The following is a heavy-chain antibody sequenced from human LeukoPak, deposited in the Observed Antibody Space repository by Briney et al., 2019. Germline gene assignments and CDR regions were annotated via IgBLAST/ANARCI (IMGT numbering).Heavy chain of an antibody. D-gene: IGHD3-3*01. CDR1: GYSINSGYY. Sequence: SETLSLNCAVSGYSINSGYYGGWIREPPGKGLEWIGSIYHSGSTYYNPYLKSPVTISDDTSKNQFSLKLSSVTAADTAVYYCARRSGWLTIFGVVRPDDVFDMWGQGTMVTVSS. CDR2: IYHSGST. V-gene: IGHV4-38-2*01. J-gene: IGHJ3*02. CDR3: ARRSGWLTIFGVVRPDDVFDM.